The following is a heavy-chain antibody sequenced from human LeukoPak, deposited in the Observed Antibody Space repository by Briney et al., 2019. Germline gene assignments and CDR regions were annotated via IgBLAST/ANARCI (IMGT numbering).Heavy chain of an antibody. J-gene: IGHJ4*02. V-gene: IGHV4-61*02. CDR3: AREGYTSSWYSGYYYFDY. CDR1: GGSISSGSCF. Sequence: SQTLSLTCTVSGGSISSGSCFWTWIRQPAGKGLEWLGRINTSGSTNYNPSLKSRVTISVDTSKNQFSLKLSSVTAADTAVFYCAREGYTSSWYSGYYYFDYWGQGTLVTVSS. CDR2: INTSGST. D-gene: IGHD6-13*01.